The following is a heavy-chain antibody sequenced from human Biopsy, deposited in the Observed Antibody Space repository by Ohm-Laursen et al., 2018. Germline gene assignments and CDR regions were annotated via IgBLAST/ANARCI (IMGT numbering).Heavy chain of an antibody. J-gene: IGHJ6*02. Sequence: LRLSCASSGFSVSSYDMNWVRQAPGKGLEWISYISETSSHIYDADSVRGRFTVARDIAKNSLYLQLNSLRVEDTAVYYCARDSSRRAREGGMDVWGQGTTVTVSS. V-gene: IGHV3-21*01. CDR1: GFSVSSYD. D-gene: IGHD6-6*01. CDR2: ISETSSHI. CDR3: ARDSSRRAREGGMDV.